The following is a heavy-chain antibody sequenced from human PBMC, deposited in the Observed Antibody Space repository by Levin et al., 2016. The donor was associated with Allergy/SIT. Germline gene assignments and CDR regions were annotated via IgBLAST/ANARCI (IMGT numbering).Heavy chain of an antibody. J-gene: IGHJ2*01. CDR1: GFTFSDYY. Sequence: GESLKISCAASGFTFSDYYMSWIRQAPGKGLEWVSYINDSSTYTNYADSVKGRFTISRDNAKNSLYLQMNSLRAEDTAVYYCARDSGSWYKNWYFDLWGRGTLVTVSS. V-gene: IGHV3-11*06. D-gene: IGHD6-13*01. CDR3: ARDSGSWYKNWYFDL. CDR2: INDSSTYT.